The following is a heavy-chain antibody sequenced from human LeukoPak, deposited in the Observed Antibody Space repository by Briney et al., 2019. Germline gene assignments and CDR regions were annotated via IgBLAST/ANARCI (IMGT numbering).Heavy chain of an antibody. V-gene: IGHV4-34*01. Sequence: PSETLSLTCGVYGGSFSAYSWSWIRQPPGKGLEWIGEINHSGSTSYNPSLQSRVTISLDMSKNQFSLKLSSVTAADTAVYYCASKRYDFWSVDLGQFYYYMDVWGKGTTVTVSS. CDR3: ASKRYDFWSVDLGQFYYYMDV. CDR1: GGSFSAYS. D-gene: IGHD3-3*01. CDR2: INHSGST. J-gene: IGHJ6*03.